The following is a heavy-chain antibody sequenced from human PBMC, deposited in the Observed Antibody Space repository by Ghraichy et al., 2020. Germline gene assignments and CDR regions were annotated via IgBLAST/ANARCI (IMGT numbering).Heavy chain of an antibody. D-gene: IGHD1-26*01. J-gene: IGHJ4*02. V-gene: IGHV4-34*01. CDR1: GGSFSGYY. Sequence: ETLSLTRRVSGGSFSGYYWIWIRQSPTKGLEWIGEVNHAGRTNYNPSLTSRVTISIDTSNMQFSLNLTSVTAADTAVYFCARGEWELDFCDSWGQGTQVTVSS. CDR3: ARGEWELDFCDS. CDR2: VNHAGRT.